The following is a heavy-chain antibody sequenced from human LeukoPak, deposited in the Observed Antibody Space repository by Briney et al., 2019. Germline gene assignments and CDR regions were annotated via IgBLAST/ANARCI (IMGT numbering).Heavy chain of an antibody. J-gene: IGHJ4*02. CDR3: ATSVRGDAFDY. CDR2: ISAYNGNT. D-gene: IGHD3-10*01. CDR1: GYTFTSYG. V-gene: IGHV1-18*01. Sequence: ASVKVSCKASGYTFTSYGISWVRQAPGQGLEWMGWISAYNGNTNYAQKFQGRVTMTEDTSTDTAYMEVSSLRSEDTAVYYCATSVRGDAFDYWGQGTLVTVSS.